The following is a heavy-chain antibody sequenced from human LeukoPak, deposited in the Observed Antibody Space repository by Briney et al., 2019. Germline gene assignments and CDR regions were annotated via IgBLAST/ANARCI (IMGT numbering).Heavy chain of an antibody. Sequence: KSGGSLRLSCAASGFTFSSYSMNWVRQAPGKGLEWVSSIDFTSRYIYNADSVKGRFTTSRDNSKNTVYLQMSSLRAEDTAVYYCARVRVTGYSNFAYWGQGTLVTVSS. CDR1: GFTFSSYS. D-gene: IGHD3-9*01. J-gene: IGHJ4*02. V-gene: IGHV3-21*04. CDR2: IDFTSRYI. CDR3: ARVRVTGYSNFAY.